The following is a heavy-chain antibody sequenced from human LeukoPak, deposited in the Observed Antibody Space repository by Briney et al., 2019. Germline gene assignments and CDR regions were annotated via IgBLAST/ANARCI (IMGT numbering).Heavy chain of an antibody. CDR1: SGSISSGGDS. CDR3: ARGGAYYDDSSGYMFDY. D-gene: IGHD3-22*01. Sequence: SETLSLTCAVSSGSISSGGDSWSWIRQPPGKGLEWIGYICHSGSTYYNPSLKSRVTISVDRSKNQFSLKLSSVTAADTAVYYCARGGAYYDDSSGYMFDYWGQGTRVTVSS. CDR2: ICHSGST. V-gene: IGHV4-30-2*01. J-gene: IGHJ4*02.